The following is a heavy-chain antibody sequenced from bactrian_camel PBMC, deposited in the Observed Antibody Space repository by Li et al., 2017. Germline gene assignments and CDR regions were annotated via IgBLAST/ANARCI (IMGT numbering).Heavy chain of an antibody. V-gene: IGHV3S26*01. J-gene: IGHJ6*01. Sequence: HVQLVESGGGSVQSGGSLRLSCVASGYTSTYCMAWFRQAPGKEREGVAAIDMEGDTSYADSVKGRFTISRGNAKNTISLLMNTLQPEDTAVYYCAAEWLTGWGTPTCHPGADFTYWGQGTQVTVS. CDR3: AAEWLTGWGTPTCHPGADFTY. CDR1: GYTSTYC. D-gene: IGHD5*01. CDR2: IDMEGDT.